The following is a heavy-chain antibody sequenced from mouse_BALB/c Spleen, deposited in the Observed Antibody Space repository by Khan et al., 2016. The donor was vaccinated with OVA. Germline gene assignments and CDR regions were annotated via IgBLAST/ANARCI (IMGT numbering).Heavy chain of an antibody. CDR2: ITSGGSYT. CDR1: GFAFSSYS. J-gene: IGHJ2*01. Sequence: EVQLQESGGGLVKPGGSLKLSCAASGFAFSSYSMSWVRQTPEKRLEWVATITSGGSYTYYPDSVKGRFTSSRDNAKNTPYWQMSSLKAEDTAMYYCTRDRNYYGSSFYFDYWGQGTTLTVSS. CDR3: TRDRNYYGSSFYFDY. V-gene: IGHV5-6-4*01. D-gene: IGHD1-1*01.